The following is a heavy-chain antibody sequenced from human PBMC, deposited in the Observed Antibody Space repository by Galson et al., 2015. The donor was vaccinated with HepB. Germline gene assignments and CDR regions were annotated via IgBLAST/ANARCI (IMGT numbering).Heavy chain of an antibody. J-gene: IGHJ6*03. CDR1: GDSVPSNSAT. CDR3: ARYWSSSGYYMDV. Sequence: CAISGDSVPSNSATWNWIRQSPSRGLEWLGRTYYRSKWYYDYAVSVKSRIIINPDTSKNQFSLQLNSVTPEDTAVYYCARYWSSSGYYMDVWGKGTTVTVSS. CDR2: TYYRSKWYY. D-gene: IGHD2-8*02. V-gene: IGHV6-1*01.